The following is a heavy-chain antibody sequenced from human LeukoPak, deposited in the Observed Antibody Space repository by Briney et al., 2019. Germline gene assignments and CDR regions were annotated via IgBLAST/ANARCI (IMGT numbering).Heavy chain of an antibody. D-gene: IGHD6-13*01. CDR1: AGSISSFY. J-gene: IGHJ4*02. CDR3: ARQRSSTWSLGY. V-gene: IGHV4-59*08. Sequence: SETLSLTCTVYAGSISSFYWSWIRQPPGQGLEWIGYAYNSGSANYNPSRESRVTISVDTSKNQVSLKLRSVAAADTAVYFCARQRSSTWSLGYWGQGTLVTVSS. CDR2: AYNSGSA.